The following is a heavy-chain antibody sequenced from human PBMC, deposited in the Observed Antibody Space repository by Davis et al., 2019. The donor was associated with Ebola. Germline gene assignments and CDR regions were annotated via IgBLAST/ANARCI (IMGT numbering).Heavy chain of an antibody. CDR2: ISYDGSNK. CDR1: GFTFSSYA. CDR3: ARDSSIFGVVINDY. J-gene: IGHJ4*02. D-gene: IGHD3-3*01. Sequence: GESLKISCAASGFTFSSYAMHWVRQAPGKGLEWVAVISYDGSNKYYADSVKGRFTISRDNSKNTLYLQMNSLRAEDTAVYYCARDSSIFGVVINDYWGQGTLVTVSS. V-gene: IGHV3-30-3*01.